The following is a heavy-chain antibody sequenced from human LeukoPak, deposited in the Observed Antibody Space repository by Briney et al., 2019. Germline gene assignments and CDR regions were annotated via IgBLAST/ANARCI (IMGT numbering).Heavy chain of an antibody. CDR2: ISGSGGST. V-gene: IGHV3-23*01. Sequence: PGGSLRLSCEASGFNFNSYGMNWVRQAPGKGLEWVSAISGSGGSTYYADSVKGRFTISRDNSKNTLYLQMSSLRAEDTAVYYCAKDNYDSSGYYLYYFDYWGQGTLVTVSS. CDR1: GFNFNSYG. J-gene: IGHJ4*02. CDR3: AKDNYDSSGYYLYYFDY. D-gene: IGHD3-22*01.